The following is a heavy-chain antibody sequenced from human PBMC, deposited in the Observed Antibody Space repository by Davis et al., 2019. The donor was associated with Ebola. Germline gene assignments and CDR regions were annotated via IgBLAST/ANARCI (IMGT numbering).Heavy chain of an antibody. J-gene: IGHJ4*02. CDR2: ISKTSVYT. CDR3: AISLLWFGELGY. Sequence: GESLKISCAASGFTFSSYSMNWVRQAPGKGLEWVSTISKTSVYTYYAESVKGRFTISRDNAKNSLYLQMDGLRVEDTAVYYCAISLLWFGELGYWGQGTLVTVSS. D-gene: IGHD3-10*01. CDR1: GFTFSSYS. V-gene: IGHV3-21*01.